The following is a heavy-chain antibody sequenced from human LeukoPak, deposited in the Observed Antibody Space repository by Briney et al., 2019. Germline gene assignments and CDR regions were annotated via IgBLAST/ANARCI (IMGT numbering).Heavy chain of an antibody. Sequence: SETLSLTCAVYGGSFSGYYWSWIRQPPGKGLEWIGYIYHSGSTYYSPSLKSRVTISLDTSKNQFSLKLTSVTAADTAVYYCARESITAAGTHFDYWGQGTLVTVSS. D-gene: IGHD6-13*01. CDR1: GGSFSGYY. CDR2: IYHSGST. J-gene: IGHJ4*02. CDR3: ARESITAAGTHFDY. V-gene: IGHV4-34*01.